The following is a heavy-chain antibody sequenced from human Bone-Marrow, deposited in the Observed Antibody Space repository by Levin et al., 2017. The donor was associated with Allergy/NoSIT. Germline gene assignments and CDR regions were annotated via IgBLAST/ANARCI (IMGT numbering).Heavy chain of an antibody. CDR2: VSKDSYRS. J-gene: IGHJ4*02. Sequence: GGSLRLSCAASGFTFSDYYMSWVRQAPGKGLEWISYVSKDSYRSYYADSVRGRFIIFRDNAKNSLYLQMNSLSVEDTAVYYCVRDGGLIDYWGRGILVTVSS. V-gene: IGHV3-11*01. CDR3: VRDGGLIDY. D-gene: IGHD2-15*01. CDR1: GFTFSDYY.